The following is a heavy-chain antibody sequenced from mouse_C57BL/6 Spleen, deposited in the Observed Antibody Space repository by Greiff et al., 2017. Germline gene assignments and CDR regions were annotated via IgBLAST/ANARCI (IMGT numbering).Heavy chain of an antibody. Sequence: EVQLVESGPGLVKPSQSLSLTCSVTGYSITSGYYWNWIRQFPGNKLEWMGYISYDGSNNYKPSLKNRISITRDTSKNQFFLKLNSVTTEDTATYYGAREDEDYGKKNAMDYWGQGTSVTVSS. D-gene: IGHD2-1*01. CDR1: GYSITSGYY. V-gene: IGHV3-6*01. CDR2: ISYDGSN. CDR3: AREDEDYGKKNAMDY. J-gene: IGHJ4*01.